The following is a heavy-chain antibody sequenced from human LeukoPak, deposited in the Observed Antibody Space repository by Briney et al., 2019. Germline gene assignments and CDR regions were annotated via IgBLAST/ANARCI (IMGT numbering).Heavy chain of an antibody. CDR3: ARLNKPGWFDP. Sequence: GGSLRLSCEPSGFPFSDYAMNWVRQGPGKGLEWVSYINSDSTWIRYAESVKGRFSISRDNAKKSLYLQMDSLRAEDTAVYYCARLNKPGWFDPWGQGTLVTVSS. CDR1: GFPFSDYA. V-gene: IGHV3-48*01. J-gene: IGHJ5*02. CDR2: INSDSTWI. D-gene: IGHD1-14*01.